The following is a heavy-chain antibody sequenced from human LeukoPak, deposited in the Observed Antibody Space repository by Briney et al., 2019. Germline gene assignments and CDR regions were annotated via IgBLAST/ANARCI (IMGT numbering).Heavy chain of an antibody. J-gene: IGHJ4*02. D-gene: IGHD3-22*01. V-gene: IGHV3-30*18. CDR3: EKARKTVVVMTPVAS. CDR2: ISYDGSNK. Sequence: SLPLPCADSGFTFYSYYLHRFRQAPGKGLEWVAVISYDGSNKYYADSVKGRFTIYRNNSKNTLYLQTNSLSAEDRAVYSCEKARKTVVVMTPVASWDQGTLSTVSS. CDR1: GFTFYSYY.